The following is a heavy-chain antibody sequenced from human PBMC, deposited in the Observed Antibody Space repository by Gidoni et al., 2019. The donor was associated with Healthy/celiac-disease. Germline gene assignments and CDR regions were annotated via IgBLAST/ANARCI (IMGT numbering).Heavy chain of an antibody. J-gene: IGHJ4*02. CDR3: ARIQQYCSGGSCYSGGEYYFDY. CDR2: IFSNDEK. CDR1: GFSLSNARMG. D-gene: IGHD2-15*01. Sequence: QVTLKESGPVLVKPTETLTLTCTVSGFSLSNARMGVSWIRQPPGKALECLAHIFSNDEKTYSTSMKSRLTISKETSKSQVVLTMTNMDPVDTATYYCARIQQYCSGGSCYSGGEYYFDYWGQGTLVTVSS. V-gene: IGHV2-26*01.